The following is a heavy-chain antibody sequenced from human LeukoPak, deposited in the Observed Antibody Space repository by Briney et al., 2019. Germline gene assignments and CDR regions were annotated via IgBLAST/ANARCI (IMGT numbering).Heavy chain of an antibody. V-gene: IGHV4-61*05. CDR2: IYFSGST. D-gene: IGHD4-11*01. CDR3: ARVGGSNFYNYGMDV. J-gene: IGHJ6*02. CDR1: GGSISSSSYY. Sequence: SETLSLTCTVSGGSISSSSYYWGWIRQSPGKGLECIGYIYFSGSTNYNPSLKRRVAMSVVTSKNQFSLRLTSVTAADTATYYCARVGGSNFYNYGMDVWGQGTTVIVSS.